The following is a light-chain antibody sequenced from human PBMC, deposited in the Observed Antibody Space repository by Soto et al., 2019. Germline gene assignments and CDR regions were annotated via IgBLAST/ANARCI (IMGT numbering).Light chain of an antibody. CDR1: SSNIGAGSD. CDR2: VND. CDR3: QSYDSSLHSVV. Sequence: QLVLTQPPSVSGAPGQRVTISCTGSSSNIGAGSDVHWYQQLPGTAPKLLIYVNDNRPSGVPDRFSGSKSGTSASLAITGLQAEDEADYYCQSYDSSLHSVVFGGGTKLTVL. J-gene: IGLJ2*01. V-gene: IGLV1-40*01.